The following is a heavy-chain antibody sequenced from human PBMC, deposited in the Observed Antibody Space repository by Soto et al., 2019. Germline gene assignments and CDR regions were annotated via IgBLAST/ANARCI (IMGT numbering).Heavy chain of an antibody. Sequence: QVQLVQSGAEVKKPGASVKVSCKASGYTFTSYDINWVRQATGQGLEWMGWMNPNSGNTGYAQKFQGRVTMTRNTSISTAYMELSSLRSEDTAVYYCARGGGLSGSYGWYYYYYGTDVWGQGTTVTVSS. CDR1: GYTFTSYD. CDR3: ARGGGLSGSYGWYYYYYGTDV. CDR2: MNPNSGNT. V-gene: IGHV1-8*01. D-gene: IGHD1-26*01. J-gene: IGHJ6*02.